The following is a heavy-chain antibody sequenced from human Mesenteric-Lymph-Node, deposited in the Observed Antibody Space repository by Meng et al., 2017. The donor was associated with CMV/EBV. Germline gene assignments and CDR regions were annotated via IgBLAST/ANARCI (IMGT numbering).Heavy chain of an antibody. CDR1: GGTFSSYA. CDR3: ARDGARNAYYYYGMDV. Sequence: SVKVSCKASGGTFSSYAISWVRQAPGQGLEWMGGIIPIFGTANYAQKFQGRVTITADKSTSTAYMELSSLRSEDTAVYYCARDGARNAYYYYGMDVWGQGTTVTVSS. J-gene: IGHJ6*02. D-gene: IGHD3-16*01. CDR2: IIPIFGTA. V-gene: IGHV1-69*06.